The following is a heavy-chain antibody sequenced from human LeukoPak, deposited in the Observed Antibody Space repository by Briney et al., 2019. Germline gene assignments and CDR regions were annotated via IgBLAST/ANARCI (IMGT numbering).Heavy chain of an antibody. D-gene: IGHD1-26*01. CDR1: GYSISSGYY. Sequence: PSETLSLTCTLSGYSISSGYYWGWIRQPPGKGLEGSGSIYHSGSTYYNPSLKSRVTISVGTSKNPFPLKLSSVTAADTAVYYCARVPSVGAIGLVWFDPWGQGTLVTVSS. J-gene: IGHJ5*02. CDR3: ARVPSVGAIGLVWFDP. CDR2: IYHSGST. V-gene: IGHV4-38-2*02.